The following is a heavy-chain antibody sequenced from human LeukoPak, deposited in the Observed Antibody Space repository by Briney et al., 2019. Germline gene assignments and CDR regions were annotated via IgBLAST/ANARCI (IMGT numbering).Heavy chain of an antibody. J-gene: IGHJ4*02. Sequence: GGSLRLSCAASGFTFSDYYMSWIRQAPGKGLEWVSYIRSSGSTIYYADSVKGRFTISTDNAKNSLYLQMNSLRAEDTAVYYCARVDCSSTSCYEFDYWGQGTLVTVSS. V-gene: IGHV3-11*04. CDR1: GFTFSDYY. CDR2: IRSSGSTI. D-gene: IGHD2-2*01. CDR3: ARVDCSSTSCYEFDY.